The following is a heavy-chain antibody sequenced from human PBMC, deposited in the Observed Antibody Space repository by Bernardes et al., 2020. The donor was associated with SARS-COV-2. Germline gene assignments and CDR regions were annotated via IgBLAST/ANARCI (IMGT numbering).Heavy chain of an antibody. Sequence: SLRLSCATSGITFSTTDMAWVRQAPGKRLEWVSTISAIRNTHYADPVKGRFTISRDDVKNTLYLQMNNLRAEDTATYYCATELQYDNLYWGQGVLVTVSS. CDR3: ATELQYDNLY. D-gene: IGHD3-22*01. J-gene: IGHJ4*02. CDR1: GITFSTTD. V-gene: IGHV3-23*01. CDR2: ISAIRNT.